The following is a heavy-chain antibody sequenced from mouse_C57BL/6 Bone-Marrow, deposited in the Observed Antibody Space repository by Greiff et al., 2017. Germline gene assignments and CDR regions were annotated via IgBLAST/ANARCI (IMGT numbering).Heavy chain of an antibody. J-gene: IGHJ4*01. Sequence: VQLQQSDAELVKPGASVKISCKVSGYTFTDHTIHWMKQRPEQGLEWIGYIYPRDGSTKYNEKFKGNATLTADKSSSTAYMQLNSLTSEDSAVYFCARPPYAVVAPYAMDYWGQGTSVTVSS. CDR1: GYTFTDHT. V-gene: IGHV1-78*01. D-gene: IGHD1-1*01. CDR3: ARPPYAVVAPYAMDY. CDR2: IYPRDGST.